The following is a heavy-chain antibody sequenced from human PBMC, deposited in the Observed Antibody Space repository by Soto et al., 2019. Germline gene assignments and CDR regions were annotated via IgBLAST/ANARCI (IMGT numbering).Heavy chain of an antibody. J-gene: IGHJ4*02. V-gene: IGHV4-31*03. D-gene: IGHD3-10*01. CDR1: GGSISSGGYY. CDR2: IYYSGST. CDR3: ARGPATDLYGPLGIPLDY. Sequence: PSETLSLTCTVSGGSISSGGYYWSWIRQHPGKGLEWIGYIYYSGSTNYNPSLKSRVTISVDTSKNQFSLKLSSVTAADTAVYYCARGPATDLYGPLGIPLDYWGQGTLVTAPQ.